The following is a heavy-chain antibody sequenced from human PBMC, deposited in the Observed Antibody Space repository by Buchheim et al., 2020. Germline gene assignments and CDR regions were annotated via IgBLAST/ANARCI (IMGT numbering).Heavy chain of an antibody. V-gene: IGHV3-43D*03. J-gene: IGHJ4*02. D-gene: IGHD1-26*01. CDR2: ISWDGGST. CDR1: GFTFDDYA. Sequence: DVQLVESGGVVVQPGGSLRLSCAASGFTFDDYAMHWVRQAPGKGLEWVSLISWDGGSTYYADSVKGRLTISRDNSKHAPSLQMNSLRAEDTALYYCAKSDYSGSYSAPDYWGQGTL. CDR3: AKSDYSGSYSAPDY.